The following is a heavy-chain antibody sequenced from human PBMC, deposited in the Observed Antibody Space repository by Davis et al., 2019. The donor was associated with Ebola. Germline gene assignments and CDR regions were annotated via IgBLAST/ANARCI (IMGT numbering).Heavy chain of an antibody. J-gene: IGHJ5*02. V-gene: IGHV3-9*01. CDR2: ISWNSGSI. CDR3: AKGSNGNWFDP. D-gene: IGHD3-16*01. CDR1: GFTFSDYY. Sequence: SLKISCAASGFTFSDYYMSWIRQAPGKGLEWVSGISWNSGSIGYADSVKGRFTISRDNAKNSLYLQMNSLRAEDTALYYCAKGSNGNWFDPWGQGTLVTVSS.